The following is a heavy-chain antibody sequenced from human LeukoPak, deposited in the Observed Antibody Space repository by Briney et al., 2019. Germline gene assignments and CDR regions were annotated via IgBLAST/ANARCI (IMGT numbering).Heavy chain of an antibody. CDR3: ARDLRGYSYGPWGYYFDY. J-gene: IGHJ4*02. D-gene: IGHD5-18*01. CDR2: IYYSGST. CDR1: GGSISSYH. V-gene: IGHV4-59*12. Sequence: SETLSLTCTVSGGSISSYHWSWIRQPPGKGLECIGFIYYSGSTYYNPSLKSRVTISVDTSKNQFSLKLSSVTAADTAVYYCARDLRGYSYGPWGYYFDYWGQGTLVTVSS.